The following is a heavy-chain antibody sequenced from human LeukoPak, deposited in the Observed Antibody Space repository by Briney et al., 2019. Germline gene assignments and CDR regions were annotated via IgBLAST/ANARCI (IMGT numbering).Heavy chain of an antibody. J-gene: IGHJ4*02. CDR2: ISYDGSNK. CDR3: AKMGWSSSWSQSRPYYFDY. Sequence: RSGGSLRLSCAASGFTFSSYAMHWVRQAPGKGLEWVAVISYDGSNKYYADSVKGRFTISRDNSKNTLYLQMNSLRAEDTAVYYCAKMGWSSSWSQSRPYYFDYWGQGTLVTVSS. V-gene: IGHV3-30-3*02. CDR1: GFTFSSYA. D-gene: IGHD6-13*01.